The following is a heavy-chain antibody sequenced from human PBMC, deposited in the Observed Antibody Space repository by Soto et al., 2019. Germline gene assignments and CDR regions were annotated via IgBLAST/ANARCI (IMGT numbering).Heavy chain of an antibody. V-gene: IGHV4-31*03. CDR2: IYYSGST. CDR3: ASSFYCSGGSCYSLDWFDP. CDR1: GGSISSGGYY. Sequence: SETLSLTCTISGGSISSGGYYWSWIRQHPGKGLEWIGYIYYSGSTYYNPSLKSRVTISVDTSKNQFSLKLISVTAADTAVYYCASSFYCSGGSCYSLDWFDPWGQGTLVTVSS. J-gene: IGHJ5*02. D-gene: IGHD2-15*01.